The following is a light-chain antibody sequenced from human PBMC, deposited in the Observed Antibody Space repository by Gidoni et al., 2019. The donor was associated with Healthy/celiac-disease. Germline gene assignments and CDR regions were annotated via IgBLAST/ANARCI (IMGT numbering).Light chain of an antibody. CDR3: CSYAGSSTRWV. CDR2: EGS. CDR1: SSDVGSYNL. V-gene: IGLV2-23*01. Sequence: QSALPQPASVSGSHGQAITISCTGTSSDVGSYNLVSWYQQHPGKAPKRMIYEGSKRPSGVSNRFSGSQSGNTASLTISGLQAEDEADYYCCSYAGSSTRWVFGGGTKLTVL. J-gene: IGLJ3*02.